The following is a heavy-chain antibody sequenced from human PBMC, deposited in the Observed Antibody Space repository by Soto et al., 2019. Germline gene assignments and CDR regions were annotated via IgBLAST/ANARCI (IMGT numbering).Heavy chain of an antibody. D-gene: IGHD6-13*01. CDR1: GFTFTSYA. CDR3: VKAGFSSSWSPTYFDY. J-gene: IGHJ4*02. CDR2: ISGTGYNT. V-gene: IGHV3-23*01. Sequence: EVQLLESGGGLVQPGGSLRLSCAASGFTFTSYAMNWVRLAPGKGLEWVSAISGTGYNTYYADSVKGRFTISRDNTKNTLYLQMNSPRAEDTAVYYCVKAGFSSSWSPTYFDYWGQGTLVTVSS.